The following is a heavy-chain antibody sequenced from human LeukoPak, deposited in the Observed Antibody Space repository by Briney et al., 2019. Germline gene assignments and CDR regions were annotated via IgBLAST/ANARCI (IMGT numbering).Heavy chain of an antibody. CDR1: GGSISSYY. CDR3: VRHPYSSSQLIRVFDY. V-gene: IGHV4-59*08. CDR2: IYYSGST. Sequence: SETLSLTCTVSGGSISSYYWSWIRQPPGKGLEWIGYIYYSGSTNYNPSLKSRVTISVDTSKNQFSLKLSSVTAADTAVYYCVRHPYSSSQLIRVFDYWGQGTLVTVSS. J-gene: IGHJ4*02. D-gene: IGHD6-13*01.